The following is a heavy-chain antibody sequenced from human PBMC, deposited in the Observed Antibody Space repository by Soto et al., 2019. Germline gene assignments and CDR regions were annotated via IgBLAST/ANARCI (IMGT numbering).Heavy chain of an antibody. CDR2: ISGTGTTI. CDR1: GFTFSTFE. CDR3: ARDPGASWFDA. V-gene: IGHV3-48*03. J-gene: IGHJ5*02. Sequence: TGGSLRLSCAASGFTFSTFEMNWVRQAPGKGLEWVSYISGTGTTIFYADSVKGRFTISRDNAKNSLYLQMNSLRVEDTAVYFCARDPGASWFDAWGQGTLVTVSS.